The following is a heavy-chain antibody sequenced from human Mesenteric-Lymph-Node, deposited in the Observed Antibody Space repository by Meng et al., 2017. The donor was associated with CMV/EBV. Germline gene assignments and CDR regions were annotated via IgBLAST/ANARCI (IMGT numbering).Heavy chain of an antibody. D-gene: IGHD2-2*01. Sequence: GESLKISCAASGFTFSSYAMSWVRQAPGKGLEWVSATSGSGGSTYYADSVKGRFTISRDNSKNTLYLQMNSLRAEDTAVYYCAKGRDCSSTSCYSPYYYYGMDVWGQGTTVTVSS. CDR3: AKGRDCSSTSCYSPYYYYGMDV. CDR1: GFTFSSYA. CDR2: TSGSGGST. J-gene: IGHJ6*02. V-gene: IGHV3-23*01.